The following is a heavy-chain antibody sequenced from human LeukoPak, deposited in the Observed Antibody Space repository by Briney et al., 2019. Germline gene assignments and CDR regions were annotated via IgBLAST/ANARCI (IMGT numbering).Heavy chain of an antibody. Sequence: GGSLRLSCAASGFTFSSYWMHWVRQAPGKGLVWVSRINSDGSSTGYADSVRGRFTISRDNAKNTLYLQMNSLSAEDTAVYYCVSAKVLICLYSIDYSGQRALLTVSS. V-gene: IGHV3-74*01. CDR3: VSAKVLICLYSIDY. CDR2: INSDGSST. J-gene: IGHJ4*02. CDR1: GFTFSSYW. D-gene: IGHD3-16*01.